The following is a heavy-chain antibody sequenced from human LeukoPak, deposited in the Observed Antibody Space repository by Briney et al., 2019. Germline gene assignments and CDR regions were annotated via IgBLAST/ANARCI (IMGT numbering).Heavy chain of an antibody. CDR1: GGSISSGGYY. J-gene: IGHJ4*02. Sequence: SEILSLTCTVSGGSISSGGYYRSWIRQHPGKGLELIGYIYYSGTTYYNPSLKSRVTISVDTSKNQFSLRLSSVTAADTAVYYCARENTVTFDYWGQGTLVTVSS. D-gene: IGHD4-11*01. CDR3: ARENTVTFDY. CDR2: IYYSGTT. V-gene: IGHV4-31*03.